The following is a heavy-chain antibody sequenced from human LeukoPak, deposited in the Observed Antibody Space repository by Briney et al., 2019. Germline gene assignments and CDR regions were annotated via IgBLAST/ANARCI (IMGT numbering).Heavy chain of an antibody. Sequence: GGSLRLSCAASGFTFSYYGMHWVRQAPGKGLEWVAVISYDGSNKYYADSVKGRFTISRDNAKNSLYLQMNSLRAEDTAVYYCASQGYDYVWGSYRFDYWGQGTLVTVSS. V-gene: IGHV3-30*03. CDR3: ASQGYDYVWGSYRFDY. J-gene: IGHJ4*02. CDR1: GFTFSYYG. CDR2: ISYDGSNK. D-gene: IGHD3-16*02.